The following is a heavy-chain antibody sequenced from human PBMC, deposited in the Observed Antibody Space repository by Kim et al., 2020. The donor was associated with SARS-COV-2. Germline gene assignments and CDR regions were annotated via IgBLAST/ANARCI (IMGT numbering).Heavy chain of an antibody. Sequence: SETLSLTCAVSGGSISSSNWWSWVRQPPGKGLEWIGEIYHSGRTNYNPSLKSRVTISVDKSKNQFSLKLSSVTAADTAVYYCARVDSSGWYGAYYYGMDVWGQGTTVTVSS. D-gene: IGHD6-19*01. CDR1: GGSISSSNW. CDR3: ARVDSSGWYGAYYYGMDV. J-gene: IGHJ6*02. V-gene: IGHV4-4*02. CDR2: IYHSGRT.